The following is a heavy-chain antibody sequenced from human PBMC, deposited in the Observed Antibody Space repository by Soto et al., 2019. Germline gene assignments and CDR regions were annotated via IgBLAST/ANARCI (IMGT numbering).Heavy chain of an antibody. J-gene: IGHJ4*02. Sequence: SETLSLTCTVSGGSISSTDYYWGWIRQPPGKGLEWIGSIYHSGTTYYNPSLRSRITISVDTSKNQFSLKLSSVTAADTALYYCARYYNSVNWYYFDNWGEGTLVTVSS. CDR1: GGSISSTDYY. V-gene: IGHV4-39*07. CDR3: ARYYNSVNWYYFDN. CDR2: IYHSGTT. D-gene: IGHD1-1*01.